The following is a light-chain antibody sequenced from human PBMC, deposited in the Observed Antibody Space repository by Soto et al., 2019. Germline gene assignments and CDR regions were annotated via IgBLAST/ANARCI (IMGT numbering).Light chain of an antibody. CDR2: EVS. CDR3: SSYTSSSTPFV. V-gene: IGLV2-14*01. Sequence: QSALTQPASVSGSPGQSITISCTGTSSDVGGYNYVSWYQQHPGKAPKLMVYEVSNRPPGVSNRFSGAKSGNTASLTISVLQAEDEADYYCSSYTSSSTPFVYGTATKLTVL. CDR1: SSDVGGYNY. J-gene: IGLJ1*01.